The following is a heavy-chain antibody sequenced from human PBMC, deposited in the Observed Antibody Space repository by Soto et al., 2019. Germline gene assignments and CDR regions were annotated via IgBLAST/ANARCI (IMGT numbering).Heavy chain of an antibody. J-gene: IGHJ5*02. V-gene: IGHV1-8*01. CDR3: ARAWLIEPPNWFAP. CDR1: GYTLTELS. D-gene: IGHD3-16*01. Sequence: ASVKVSCKVSGYTLTELSMHWVRQATGQGLEWMGWMNPNSGNTGYAQKFQGRVTMTRNTSISTAYMELSSLRSEDTAVYYCARAWLIEPPNWFAPWGKGTLVTVSS. CDR2: MNPNSGNT.